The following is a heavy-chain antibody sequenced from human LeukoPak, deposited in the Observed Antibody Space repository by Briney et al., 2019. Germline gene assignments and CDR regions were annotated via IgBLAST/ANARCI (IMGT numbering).Heavy chain of an antibody. D-gene: IGHD6-13*01. CDR3: ARAAAAGPFVY. Sequence: GGSLRLSCAASGFTVSSNYMSWVRQAPGKGLEWVSVIYSGGSTYYADSVKGRFTISRDNSKNTLYLQMTSLRAEDTAVYYCARAAAAGPFVYWGQGTLVTVSS. CDR1: GFTVSSNY. J-gene: IGHJ4*02. CDR2: IYSGGST. V-gene: IGHV3-66*01.